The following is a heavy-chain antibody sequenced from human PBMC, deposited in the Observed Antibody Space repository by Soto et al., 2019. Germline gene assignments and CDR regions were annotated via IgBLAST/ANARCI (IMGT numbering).Heavy chain of an antibody. Sequence: SDTLCLTCTVSGVSILDSTYYWALIRQSPGKGLEWIGTIFYSGGTFYTPSLKSRVTMSVDTSNNQFSLKLSSVTAADTAVYYCARPASVYYYGWFDPWGQGTLVTVSS. J-gene: IGHJ5*02. CDR1: GVSILDSTYY. V-gene: IGHV4-39*01. CDR3: ARPASVYYYGWFDP. CDR2: IFYSGGT. D-gene: IGHD3-22*01.